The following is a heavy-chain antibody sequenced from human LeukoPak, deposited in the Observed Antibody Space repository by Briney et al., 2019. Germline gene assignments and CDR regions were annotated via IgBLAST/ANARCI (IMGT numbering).Heavy chain of an antibody. Sequence: SQTLSLTCAISGDSVSSNSAVWNWIRQSPSRGLEWLGRTYYRSKWYNDYAVSVKSRITINPDTSKNQFSLQLNSVTPEDTAVYYCASRRLGSLYTFDIWGQGTMVTVSS. CDR1: GDSVSSNSAV. CDR3: ASRRLGSLYTFDI. CDR2: TYYRSKWYN. J-gene: IGHJ3*02. D-gene: IGHD1-26*01. V-gene: IGHV6-1*01.